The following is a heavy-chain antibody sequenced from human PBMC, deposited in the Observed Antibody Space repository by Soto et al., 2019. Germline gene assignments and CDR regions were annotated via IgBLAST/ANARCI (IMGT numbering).Heavy chain of an antibody. Sequence: ASVKVTCKASGYAFTSYYMHWVRQAPGQGLEWMGIINPSGGSTSCAQKFQGRVTMTRDTSTSTVYMELSSLRSEDTAVYYCARDTVIAVTPHDYYGMDVWGQGTTVTVSS. V-gene: IGHV1-46*01. J-gene: IGHJ6*02. CDR1: GYAFTSYY. CDR3: ARDTVIAVTPHDYYGMDV. D-gene: IGHD6-19*01. CDR2: INPSGGST.